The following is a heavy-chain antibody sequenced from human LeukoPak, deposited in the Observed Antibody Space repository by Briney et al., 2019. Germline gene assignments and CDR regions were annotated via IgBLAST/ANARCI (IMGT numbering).Heavy chain of an antibody. V-gene: IGHV3-9*03. CDR3: AKGSCTNGVCYLHY. J-gene: IGHJ4*02. CDR1: GFTFDDYA. CDR2: ISWNSGSI. D-gene: IGHD2-8*01. Sequence: HPGGSLRLPCAASGFTFDDYAMHWVRQAPGKGLEWVSGISWNSGSIGYADSVKGRFTISRDNAKNSLYLQMNSLRAEDMALYYCAKGSCTNGVCYLHYWGQGTLVTVSS.